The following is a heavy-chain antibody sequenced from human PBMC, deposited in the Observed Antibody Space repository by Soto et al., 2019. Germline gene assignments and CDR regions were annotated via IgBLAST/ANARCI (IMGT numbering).Heavy chain of an antibody. V-gene: IGHV3-23*01. Sequence: LRLSCAASGFTFSSYAMSWVRQAPGKGLEWVSAISGSGGSTYYADSVKGRFTISRDNSKNTLYLQMNSLRAEDTAVYYCAKDRSRVLYYGSGSLGYWGQGTLVTVSS. J-gene: IGHJ4*02. D-gene: IGHD3-10*01. CDR2: ISGSGGST. CDR1: GFTFSSYA. CDR3: AKDRSRVLYYGSGSLGY.